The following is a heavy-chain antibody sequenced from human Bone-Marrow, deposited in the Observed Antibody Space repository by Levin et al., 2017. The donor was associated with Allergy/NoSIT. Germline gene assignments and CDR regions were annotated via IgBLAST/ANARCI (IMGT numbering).Heavy chain of an antibody. J-gene: IGHJ4*02. D-gene: IGHD4-17*01. CDR1: GFIFSNYA. Sequence: GESLKISCAASGFIFSNYAMNWVRQAPGKGLEWVSGISGSGYNRYFGDSVEGRFAIYKDNSKNILYLHMNSLRAEDTAVYHCAKGPWTRAGDDLGDTVSDSGPGEIDYWGQGTLVTVSA. V-gene: IGHV3-23*01. CDR2: ISGSGYNR. CDR3: AKGPWTRAGDDLGDTVSDSGPGEIDY.